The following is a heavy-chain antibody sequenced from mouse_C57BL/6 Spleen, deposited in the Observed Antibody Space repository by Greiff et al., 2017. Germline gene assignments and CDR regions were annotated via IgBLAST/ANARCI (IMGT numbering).Heavy chain of an antibody. J-gene: IGHJ4*01. CDR1: GYTFTSYW. Sequence: VKLQQPGAELVRPGTSVKLSCKASGYTFTSYWMHWVKQRPGQGLEWIGVIDPSDSYTNYNQKFKGKATLTVDTSSSTAYMQLSSLTSEDSAVYYCASRQLRGAMDYWGQGTSVTVSS. CDR2: IDPSDSYT. D-gene: IGHD3-2*02. V-gene: IGHV1-59*01. CDR3: ASRQLRGAMDY.